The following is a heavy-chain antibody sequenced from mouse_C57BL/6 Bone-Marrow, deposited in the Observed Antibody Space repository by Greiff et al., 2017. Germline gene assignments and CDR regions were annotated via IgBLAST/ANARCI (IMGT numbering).Heavy chain of an antibody. Sequence: VQLKESGAELVRPGASVKLSCTASGFNFKDDYIPWVKQRPEQGLEWIGWIDPEIGDTEYASKFQGKATITSDTSSNTAYLQLSSLTSEDTAVYYCSSFDGNYFDFGGQGTPLTVAA. V-gene: IGHV14-4*01. CDR2: IDPEIGDT. CDR1: GFNFKDDY. CDR3: SSFDGNYFDF. J-gene: IGHJ2*01. D-gene: IGHD2-3*01.